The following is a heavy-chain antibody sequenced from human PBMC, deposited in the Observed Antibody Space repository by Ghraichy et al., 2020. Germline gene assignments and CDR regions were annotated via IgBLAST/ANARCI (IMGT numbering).Heavy chain of an antibody. D-gene: IGHD5-12*01. V-gene: IGHV4-38-2*01. CDR1: GYSISSGYY. Sequence: SETLSLTCAVSGYSISSGYYWGWIRQAPGKGLEWIANIYHNARTYYNPSLESRVAISVDTSKNQFSLRLSSVTAKDTAVYYCARQRDYWGASDYWGQGTLVTVSS. CDR2: IYHNART. CDR3: ARQRDYWGASDY. J-gene: IGHJ4*02.